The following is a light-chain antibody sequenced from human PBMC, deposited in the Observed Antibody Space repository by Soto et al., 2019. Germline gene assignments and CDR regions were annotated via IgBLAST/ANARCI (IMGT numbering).Light chain of an antibody. CDR1: SSDVGPYNC. Sequence: QSVLTQPASVSGSPGQSITISCTGTSSDVGPYNCVSWYQHHPGKAPKLIIYEVSNRPSGVSNRFSGSKSGNTASLTISGLQTEDEADYYCSSYTSSSTYVFGTGTQLTVL. V-gene: IGLV2-14*01. CDR2: EVS. J-gene: IGLJ1*01. CDR3: SSYTSSSTYV.